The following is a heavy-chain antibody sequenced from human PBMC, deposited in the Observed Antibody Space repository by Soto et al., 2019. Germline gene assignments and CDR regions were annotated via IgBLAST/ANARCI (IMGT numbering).Heavy chain of an antibody. J-gene: IGHJ5*02. V-gene: IGHV1-3*01. D-gene: IGHD2-21*02. Sequence: QAQLVQSGAEVKKPGASVKVSCKASGYTFTSYAMHWVRQAPGQRLXXXXWINAGNGYTKYSQNFQGRVTITRDTSASTAYMELSSLRSEDTAVYYCARMETGRVVTRPNWFDPWGQGTLVTVSS. CDR3: ARMETGRVVTRPNWFDP. CDR2: INAGNGYT. CDR1: GYTFTSYA.